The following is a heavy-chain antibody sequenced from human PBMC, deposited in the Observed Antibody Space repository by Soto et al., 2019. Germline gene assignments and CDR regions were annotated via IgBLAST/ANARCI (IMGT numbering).Heavy chain of an antibody. J-gene: IGHJ4*02. CDR1: CGSISNLY. D-gene: IGHD5-18*01. CDR3: ARDHPHSYGVYYFDY. V-gene: IGHV4-59*11. Sequence: SETLSLTCTVSCGSISNLYWSWIRQSPGKGLEWIGYIYSSGSTHYNPSLQNRVTISIDTSKNQVSLKVNSVTAADTAVYYCARDHPHSYGVYYFDYWGQGTPVTVSS. CDR2: IYSSGST.